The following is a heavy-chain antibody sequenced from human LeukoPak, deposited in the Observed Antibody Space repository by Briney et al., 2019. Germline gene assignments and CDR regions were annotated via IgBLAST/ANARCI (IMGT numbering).Heavy chain of an antibody. J-gene: IGHJ4*02. Sequence: GGSLRLSCAASGFTFSSYAMTWVRQAPGKGLEWVSAISGSGGSTYYADSVKGRFTISRDNSKNTLYLQMNSLRAEDTAVYYCARLFRVVVPAANTHFDYWGQGTLVTVSS. D-gene: IGHD2-2*01. CDR2: ISGSGGST. CDR1: GFTFSSYA. CDR3: ARLFRVVVPAANTHFDY. V-gene: IGHV3-23*01.